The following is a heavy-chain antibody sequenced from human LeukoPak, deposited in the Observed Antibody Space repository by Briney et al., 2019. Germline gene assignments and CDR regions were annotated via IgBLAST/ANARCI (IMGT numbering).Heavy chain of an antibody. D-gene: IGHD6-13*01. J-gene: IGHJ4*02. CDR2: IYYSGST. V-gene: IGHV4-31*03. Sequence: SETLSLTCTVSGGSISSGGYYWSWIRQHPGKGLEWIGYIYYSGSTYYNPSLKSRVTISVDTSKNQFSLKLSSVTAADTAVYYCARGIADPYSFDSWGQGTLVTVSS. CDR3: ARGIADPYSFDS. CDR1: GGSISSGGYY.